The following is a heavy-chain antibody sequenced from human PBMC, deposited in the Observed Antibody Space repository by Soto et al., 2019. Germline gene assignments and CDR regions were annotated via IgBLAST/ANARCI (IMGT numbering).Heavy chain of an antibody. CDR2: IIPIFGTA. D-gene: IGHD3-16*02. CDR1: GGTFSSYA. J-gene: IGHJ4*02. Sequence: SVKVSCKASGGTFSSYAISWVRQAPGQGLEWMGGIIPIFGTANYAQKFQGRVTITADESTSTAYMELSSLRSEDTAVYYCARHEGYDYVWGSYRPFDYWGQGTLVTVSS. V-gene: IGHV1-69*13. CDR3: ARHEGYDYVWGSYRPFDY.